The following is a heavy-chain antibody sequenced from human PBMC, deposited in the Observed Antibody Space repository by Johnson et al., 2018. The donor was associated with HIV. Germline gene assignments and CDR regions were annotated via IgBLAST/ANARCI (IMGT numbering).Heavy chain of an antibody. CDR3: ARDREYGLAWGWALDI. J-gene: IGHJ3*02. D-gene: IGHD6-19*01. CDR2: IWYDGSNK. CDR1: GFTVSSNY. Sequence: QVKLVESGGGLVQPGGSLRLSCAASGFTVSSNYMSWVRQAPGKGLEWVAVIWYDGSNKYYADSVKGRFTISRDNSKNTLYVQMNSLRPEDTAVYYCARDREYGLAWGWALDIWGQGTMVTVSS. V-gene: IGHV3-33*08.